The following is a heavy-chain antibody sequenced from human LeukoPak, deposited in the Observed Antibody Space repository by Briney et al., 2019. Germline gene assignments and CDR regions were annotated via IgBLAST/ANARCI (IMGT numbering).Heavy chain of an antibody. J-gene: IGHJ4*02. Sequence: PGGSLRLSCAASGFTFSSYEMNWVRQAPGKGLEWVSYISSSGSTIYYADSVKGRSTISRDNAKNSLYLQMNSLRAEDAAVYYCARVSSIAAAGIPDYWGQGTLVTVSS. D-gene: IGHD6-13*01. CDR3: ARVSSIAAAGIPDY. CDR1: GFTFSSYE. CDR2: ISSSGSTI. V-gene: IGHV3-48*03.